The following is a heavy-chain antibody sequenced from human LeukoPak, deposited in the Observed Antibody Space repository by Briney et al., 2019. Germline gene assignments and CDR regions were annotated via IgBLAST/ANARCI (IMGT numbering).Heavy chain of an antibody. J-gene: IGHJ4*02. CDR2: ISSSGTYT. V-gene: IGHV3-11*03. CDR3: ATMHCSDGSCYSGGWYYFDY. CDR1: GFTFSDSY. D-gene: IGHD2-15*01. Sequence: GPSLRPSCAASGFTFSDSYMRWIRQTPGKGLQRVSYISSSGTYTNCADSVKGRFTISIDNAKNSLYLQMNSLRAEDTALYYCATMHCSDGSCYSGGWYYFDYWGQGTLVSVSS.